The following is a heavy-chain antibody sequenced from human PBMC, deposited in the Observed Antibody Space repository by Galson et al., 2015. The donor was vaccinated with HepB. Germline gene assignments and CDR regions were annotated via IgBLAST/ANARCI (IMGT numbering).Heavy chain of an antibody. CDR2: IWYDGSNK. CDR3: TTDLFYYDFWSGYYRNWFDP. Sequence: SLRLSCAASGFTFSSYGMHWVRQAPGKGLEWVAVIWYDGSNKYYADSVKGRFTISRDNSKNTLYLQMNSLRAEDTAVYYCTTDLFYYDFWSGYYRNWFDPWGQGTLVTVSS. CDR1: GFTFSSYG. V-gene: IGHV3-33*01. J-gene: IGHJ5*02. D-gene: IGHD3-3*01.